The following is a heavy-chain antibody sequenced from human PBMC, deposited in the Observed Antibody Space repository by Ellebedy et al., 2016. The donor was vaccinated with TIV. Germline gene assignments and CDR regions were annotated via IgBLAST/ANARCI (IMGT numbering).Heavy chain of an antibody. D-gene: IGHD3-10*01. CDR1: GFIFSSFW. V-gene: IGHV3-7*03. CDR3: ARAPRGGTDY. J-gene: IGHJ4*02. Sequence: GESLKISCDASGFIFSSFWMSWVRQAPGKGLESVANINHAGSETYYVDSVKGRFTISRDNAKNSLYLQMDSLRAEDTAVYFCARAPRGGTDYWGQGTLVTVSS. CDR2: INHAGSET.